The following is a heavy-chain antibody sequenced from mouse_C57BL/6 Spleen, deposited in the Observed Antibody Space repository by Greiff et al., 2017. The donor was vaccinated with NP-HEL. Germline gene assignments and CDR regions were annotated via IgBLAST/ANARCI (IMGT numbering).Heavy chain of an antibody. CDR3: ASSIYYDYDEGYYYAMDY. CDR1: GFSLTSYG. D-gene: IGHD2-4*01. V-gene: IGHV2-2*01. CDR2: IWSGGST. J-gene: IGHJ4*01. Sequence: QVQLKESGPGLVQPSQSLSITCTVSGFSLTSYGVHWVRQSPGKGLEWLGVIWSGGSTDYNAAFISRLSISKDNSKSQVFFKMNSLQADDTAIYYCASSIYYDYDEGYYYAMDYWGQGTSVTVSS.